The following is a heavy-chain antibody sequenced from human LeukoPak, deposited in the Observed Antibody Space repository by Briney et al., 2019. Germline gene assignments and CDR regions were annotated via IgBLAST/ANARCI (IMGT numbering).Heavy chain of an antibody. D-gene: IGHD1-14*01. Sequence: GGSLRLSCVASGFTFSSYTMNWVRQAPGKGLEWVSSISTGSSYIYYADSVKGRFTISRDNAKNSLYLQMNSLRAEDTAVYYCARGYRSFDYWGQGTLVTVFS. CDR1: GFTFSSYT. J-gene: IGHJ4*02. CDR3: ARGYRSFDY. V-gene: IGHV3-21*06. CDR2: ISTGSSYI.